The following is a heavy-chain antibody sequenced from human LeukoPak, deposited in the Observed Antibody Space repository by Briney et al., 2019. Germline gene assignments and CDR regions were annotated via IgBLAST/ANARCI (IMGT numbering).Heavy chain of an antibody. V-gene: IGHV4-30-4*01. CDR1: GASIRSGDYY. CDR3: ARHYGP. CDR2: INHSGST. Sequence: SQTLSLTCTVSGASIRSGDYYWSWIRQPPGKGLEWIGEINHSGSTNYNPSLKSRVAISVDTSKNQFSLELSSVTAADTSVYYCARHYGPWGQGTLVTVSS. D-gene: IGHD3-16*01. J-gene: IGHJ5*02.